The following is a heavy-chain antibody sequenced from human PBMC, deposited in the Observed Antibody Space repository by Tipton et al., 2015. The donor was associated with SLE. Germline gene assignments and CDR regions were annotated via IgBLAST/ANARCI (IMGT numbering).Heavy chain of an antibody. CDR2: IYYSGIT. CDR3: ARDEYRYDTTGYHLLGHFDF. V-gene: IGHV4-59*01. J-gene: IGHJ4*02. D-gene: IGHD3-22*01. CDR1: GGSIRSYY. Sequence: TLSLTCTVSGGSIRSYYWNWIRQPPGKGLEWIGYIYYSGITNYNSSFNSRATISADTSKNQFSLRLRSVTASDTVVYYCARDEYRYDTTGYHLLGHFDFWGQGTLVTVSS.